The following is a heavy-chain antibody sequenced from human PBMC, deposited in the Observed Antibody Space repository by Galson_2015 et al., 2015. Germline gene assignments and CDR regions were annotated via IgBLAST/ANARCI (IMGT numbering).Heavy chain of an antibody. CDR1: GFTFSNSA. Sequence: SLRLSCAASGFTFSNSAMTWVRQAPGKGLEWVAAIGGTGAKTYYSESAKGRVTVSRDNSKNTLFLQMNSLTADDTALYYCARVRGTSLNRGEWPDPWGQGTLVTAAS. CDR3: ARVRGTSLNRGEWPDP. V-gene: IGHV3-23*01. CDR2: IGGTGAKT. D-gene: IGHD3-10*01. J-gene: IGHJ5*02.